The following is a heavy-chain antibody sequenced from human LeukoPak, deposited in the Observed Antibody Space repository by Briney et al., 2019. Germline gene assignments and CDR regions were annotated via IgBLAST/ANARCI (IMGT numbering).Heavy chain of an antibody. J-gene: IGHJ4*02. CDR2: IRYDGSNK. Sequence: PGGSLRLSCAASGFTFSSYGMHWVRQAPGKGLEWVAFIRYDGSNKYYADSVKGRFTISRDNSKNTLYLQMNSLRAEDTAVYYCAKDRGYSGSYLDYWGQGTLVTVSS. CDR3: AKDRGYSGSYLDY. CDR1: GFTFSSYG. D-gene: IGHD1-26*01. V-gene: IGHV3-30*02.